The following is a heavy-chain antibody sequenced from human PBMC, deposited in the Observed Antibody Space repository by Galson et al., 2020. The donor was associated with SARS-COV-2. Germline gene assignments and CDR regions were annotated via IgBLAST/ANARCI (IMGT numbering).Heavy chain of an antibody. J-gene: IGHJ4*02. Sequence: GESLKISCAASGFTFSSYGMHWVRQAPGKGLEWVAVIWYDGSYKYYTDAVKGRFTISRDTSTNTVYLQMNSLRAEDTAVYYCARDGGAGSSWYGGGPFDYWGQGTLVTVSS. CDR3: ARDGGAGSSWYGGGPFDY. CDR2: IWYDGSYK. V-gene: IGHV3-33*01. CDR1: GFTFSSYG. D-gene: IGHD6-13*01.